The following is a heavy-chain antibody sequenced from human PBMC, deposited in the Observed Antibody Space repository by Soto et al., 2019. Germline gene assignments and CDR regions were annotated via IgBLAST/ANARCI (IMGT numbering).Heavy chain of an antibody. V-gene: IGHV4-59*08. CDR2: IYNNVST. D-gene: IGHD2-2*01. J-gene: IGHJ4*02. CDR3: AKHVDLGYCSSTSCYLRWVFDY. CDR1: GGSISSYY. Sequence: QVQLQESGPGLVKPSETLSVTCTVSGGSISSYYWRWIRQTPGKGLEWIGYIYNNVSTNYKPSLKRRVTISVATSKHQFSLKLSSVTAADTAVYYCAKHVDLGYCSSTSCYLRWVFDYWGQGTLVTVSS.